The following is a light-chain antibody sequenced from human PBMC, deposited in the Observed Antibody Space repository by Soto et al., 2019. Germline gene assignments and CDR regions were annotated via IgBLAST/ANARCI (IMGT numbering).Light chain of an antibody. CDR3: GAGDDTLGAGV. Sequence: QSVLTQPPSVSAAPGQKVTISCSGSSSNIGNKYVSWYQQLPGTAPKLLIYENNKRPSGIPDRFSASNFATPAPLGIPGPHTGDEAVYYGGAGDDTLGAGVLGGGTKVTVL. CDR2: ENN. CDR1: SSNIGNKY. J-gene: IGLJ3*02. V-gene: IGLV1-51*02.